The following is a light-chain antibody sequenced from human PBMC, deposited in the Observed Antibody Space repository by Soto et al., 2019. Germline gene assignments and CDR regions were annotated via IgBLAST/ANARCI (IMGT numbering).Light chain of an antibody. V-gene: IGKV1-9*01. CDR1: QAIFNY. CDR3: QQLNSHPRT. J-gene: IGKJ2*01. CDR2: GAS. Sequence: DIQLTQSPIFLSASVGDRVTISCRASQAIFNYSAWYQQKPGKAPNLLIFGASTLQSGVPSRFSGSGSGTEFTLTISRLQPEDFATYYCQQLNSHPRTFGQGTKLEIK.